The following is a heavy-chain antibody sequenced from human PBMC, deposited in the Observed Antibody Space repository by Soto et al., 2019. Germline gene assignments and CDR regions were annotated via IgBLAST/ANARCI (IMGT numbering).Heavy chain of an antibody. D-gene: IGHD5-12*01. CDR1: GGTFSTYA. CDR2: IIPMFGTA. CDR3: ASGIKLWLRRINNGYSG. Sequence: QVQLVQSGAEVKKPESSVKVSCKAPGGTFSTYAISWVRQAPGQGLEWMGGIIPMFGTANYAQRFQDRVTITVDEYTNTVYMELSSLRAEDTAVYFCASGIKLWLRRINNGYSGWGQGTLVTVSS. J-gene: IGHJ4*02. V-gene: IGHV1-69*12.